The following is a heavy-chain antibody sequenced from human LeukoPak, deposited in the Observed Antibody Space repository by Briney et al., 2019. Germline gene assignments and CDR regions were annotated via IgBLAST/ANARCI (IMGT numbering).Heavy chain of an antibody. CDR1: GFTFSSYA. CDR3: AKDSNVDTAMVTGGCIDY. CDR2: ISGSGGST. D-gene: IGHD5-18*01. V-gene: IGHV3-23*01. J-gene: IGHJ4*02. Sequence: PGGSLRLSCAVSGFTFSSYAMSWVRQAPGKGLEWVSAISGSGGSTYYADSVKGRFTISRDNSKNTLYLQMNSLRAEDTAVYYCAKDSNVDTAMVTGGCIDYWGQGTLVTVSS.